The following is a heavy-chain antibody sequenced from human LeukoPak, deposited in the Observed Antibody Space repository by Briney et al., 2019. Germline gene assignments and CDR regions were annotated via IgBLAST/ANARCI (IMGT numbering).Heavy chain of an antibody. CDR1: GFTFSSYA. D-gene: IGHD2-2*01. J-gene: IGHJ6*03. CDR2: ISGSGGST. Sequence: PGGSLRLSCAASGFTFSSYAMSWVRQAPGKGLEWVSAISGSGGSTYYADSVKGRFTISRDNSKNTLYLQMNSLRAEDTAVYYCAKGILYCSSTSCYGRYYYYYMDVWGKGTTVTVSS. CDR3: AKGILYCSSTSCYGRYYYYYMDV. V-gene: IGHV3-23*01.